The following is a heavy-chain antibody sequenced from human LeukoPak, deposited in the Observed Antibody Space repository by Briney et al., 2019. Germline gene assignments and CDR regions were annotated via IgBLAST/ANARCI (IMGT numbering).Heavy chain of an antibody. CDR3: ARDRSSGSYTY. V-gene: IGHV1-69*01. Sequence: GASVKVSCKASGGTSSSYAISWVRQAPGQGLEWTGGIIPIFGTANYAQKFQGRVTITADESTSTAYMELSSLRSEDTAVYYCARDRSSGSYTYWGQGTLVTVSS. CDR2: IIPIFGTA. CDR1: GGTSSSYA. D-gene: IGHD6-19*01. J-gene: IGHJ4*02.